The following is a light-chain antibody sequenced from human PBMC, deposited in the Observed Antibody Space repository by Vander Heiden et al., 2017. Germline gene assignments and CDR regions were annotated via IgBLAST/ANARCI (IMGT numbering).Light chain of an antibody. CDR3: QQFNSYPWT. Sequence: AIQLTHSPSSLSASLGDRGTITCRTSQGISSDLAWYQQKPGKAPKLLIYDASTLESGVPSRFSGSGSGTDFTLTISSLQPEDFATYYCQQFNSYPWTFGQGTKVEIK. V-gene: IGKV1-13*02. CDR2: DAS. CDR1: QGISSD. J-gene: IGKJ1*01.